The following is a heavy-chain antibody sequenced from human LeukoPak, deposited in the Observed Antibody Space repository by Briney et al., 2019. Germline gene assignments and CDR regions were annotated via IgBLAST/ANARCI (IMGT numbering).Heavy chain of an antibody. CDR2: ISASGGNT. D-gene: IGHD2/OR15-2a*01. Sequence: PGGSLRLSCAASEFTFSSYAMQWVRQAPGKGLEWVSGISASGGNTWYADSVKGRFTISRDNSKNTLYLQMNSLRAEDTAVYYCAKYVSARGPPYALAVWGQGTTVTVFS. V-gene: IGHV3-23*01. CDR3: AKYVSARGPPYALAV. J-gene: IGHJ6*02. CDR1: EFTFSSYA.